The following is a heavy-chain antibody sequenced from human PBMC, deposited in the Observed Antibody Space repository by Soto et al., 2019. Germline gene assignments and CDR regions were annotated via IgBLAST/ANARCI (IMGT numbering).Heavy chain of an antibody. CDR2: ISGSGVST. V-gene: IGHV3-23*01. Sequence: GGSLRLSCAASGFTFSSYAMSWVRQAPGKGLEWGSAISGSGVSTYYAESVKGRFTNSRDNSKNTLYLQMNSLRAEDTAVYYCAIPHDYGDYIKADAFDVWGQGTMVTVSS. CDR3: AIPHDYGDYIKADAFDV. CDR1: GFTFSSYA. D-gene: IGHD4-17*01. J-gene: IGHJ3*01.